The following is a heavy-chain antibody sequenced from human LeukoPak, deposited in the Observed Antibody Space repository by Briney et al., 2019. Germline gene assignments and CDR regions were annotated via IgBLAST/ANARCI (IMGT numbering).Heavy chain of an antibody. CDR3: TRDQMNY. V-gene: IGHV3-53*01. Sequence: TGGSLRLSCTASEFTVSRNYMLWVRQAPGKGLEWVSLIFSNGDTHYADSVKGRFTIFRDTSKNTVALQMNSLRVEDTAMYYCTRDQMNYWGQGTLVTVSS. CDR1: EFTVSRNY. D-gene: IGHD5-24*01. CDR2: IFSNGDT. J-gene: IGHJ4*02.